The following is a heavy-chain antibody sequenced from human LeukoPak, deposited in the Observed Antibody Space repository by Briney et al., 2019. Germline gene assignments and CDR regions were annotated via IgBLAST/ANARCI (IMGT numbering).Heavy chain of an antibody. CDR2: ISWNSGSI. CDR1: GFTFDDYA. D-gene: IGHD3-10*01. J-gene: IGHJ3*02. Sequence: PGGSLRLSCAASGFTFDDYAMHWVRQAPGKGLEWVSGISWNSGSIGYADSVKGRFTISRDNAKNSLYLQMNSLRAEDTALYYCAKDQLYGSGKEDAFDIWGQGTMVTVSS. V-gene: IGHV3-9*01. CDR3: AKDQLYGSGKEDAFDI.